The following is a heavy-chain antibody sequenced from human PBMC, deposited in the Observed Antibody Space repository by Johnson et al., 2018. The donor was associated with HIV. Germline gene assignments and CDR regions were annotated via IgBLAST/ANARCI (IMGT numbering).Heavy chain of an antibody. CDR3: AKVKSQNTIGDAFDI. D-gene: IGHD3-3*01. CDR2: ISYDGSNK. Sequence: VQLVESGGGVVQPGRSLRLSCAASGFTFSSYAMHWVRQAPGKGLEWVAVISYDGSNKYYADSVKGRFTISRDNSKNTMSLQMNSLRAEDTAMYYCAKVKSQNTIGDAFDIWGQGTMVTVSS. J-gene: IGHJ3*02. CDR1: GFTFSSYA. V-gene: IGHV3-30-3*01.